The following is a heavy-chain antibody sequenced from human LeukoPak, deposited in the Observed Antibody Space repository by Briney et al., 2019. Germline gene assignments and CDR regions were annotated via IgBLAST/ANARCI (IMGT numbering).Heavy chain of an antibody. J-gene: IGHJ4*02. CDR2: ISGSGGST. V-gene: IGHV3-23*01. CDR3: AKDRGDSSSWYPFDY. Sequence: GGSLRLSCAASEFTFSSYAMSWVRQAPGKGLEWVSAISGSGGSTYYADSVKGRFTISRDNSKNTLYLQMSSLRADDTAVYYCAKDRGDSSSWYPFDYWGQGTLVTVSS. CDR1: EFTFSSYA. D-gene: IGHD6-13*01.